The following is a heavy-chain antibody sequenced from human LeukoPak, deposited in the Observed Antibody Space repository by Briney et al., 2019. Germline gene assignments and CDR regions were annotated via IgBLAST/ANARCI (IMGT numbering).Heavy chain of an antibody. Sequence: PSETLSLTCAVYGGSFSGYYWSWIRQPPGKGLEWIGEINHSGSTNYNPSLKSRVTISVDTSKNQFSLKLSSVTAADTAVYYCARAEGGYSGCDLSLFDYWGQGTLVTVSS. CDR2: INHSGST. J-gene: IGHJ4*02. CDR1: GGSFSGYY. CDR3: ARAEGGYSGCDLSLFDY. D-gene: IGHD5-12*01. V-gene: IGHV4-34*01.